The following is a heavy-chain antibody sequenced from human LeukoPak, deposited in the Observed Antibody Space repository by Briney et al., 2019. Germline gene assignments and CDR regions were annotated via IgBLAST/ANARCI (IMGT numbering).Heavy chain of an antibody. CDR2: INHSGST. Sequence: SETLSLTCAVHGEFLSGYYWSWIPQPPGKGLEWIGEINHSGSTNYNPSLKSRVTISVDTSKNQFSLKLSSVTAADTAVYYCARGGVRIRSWGQGTLVTVSS. V-gene: IGHV4-34*01. D-gene: IGHD2-8*01. CDR3: ARGGVRIRS. J-gene: IGHJ5*02. CDR1: GEFLSGYY.